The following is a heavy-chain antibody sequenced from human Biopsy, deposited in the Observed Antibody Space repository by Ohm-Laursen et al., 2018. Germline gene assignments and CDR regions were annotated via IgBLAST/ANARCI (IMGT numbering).Heavy chain of an antibody. Sequence: SLRLSCAASEFTVYRNHVNWVRQAPGKGLEWVSMIHGSGKTDYADSVKGRFTVSRDNSKDTVYLQMNALRVDDAAMYCCAGAGGHSFWGQGALVTVSS. CDR2: IHGSGKT. CDR3: AGAGGHSF. CDR1: EFTVYRNH. D-gene: IGHD3-16*01. J-gene: IGHJ4*02. V-gene: IGHV3-66*01.